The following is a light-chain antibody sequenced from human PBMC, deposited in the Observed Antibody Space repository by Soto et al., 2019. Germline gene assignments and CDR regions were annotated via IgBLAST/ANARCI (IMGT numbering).Light chain of an antibody. V-gene: IGLV1-51*01. CDR1: SSNIGRNY. Sequence: QSVLTQPPSVSAAPGQKVTISCSGSSSNIGRNYVSWYQHLPGTAPKLLIYDDIYRPSGIPDRFSGSRSGTSATLGITGLQTGDEADYYCATWDSSLRAGVFGGGTKVTVL. CDR2: DDI. CDR3: ATWDSSLRAGV. J-gene: IGLJ3*02.